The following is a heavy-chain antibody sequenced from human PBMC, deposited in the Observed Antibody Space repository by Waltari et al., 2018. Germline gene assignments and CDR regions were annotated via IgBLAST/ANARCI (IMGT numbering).Heavy chain of an antibody. Sequence: QVQLVQSGAEVKKPGASVKVSCKASGYTFTGYYMHWVRQAPGQGLEWMGWINPNSGGTNYAQKFQGWVTMTRDTSISTAYMELSRLRSDDTAVYYCAREIAAAGTPYYYYGMDVWGQGTTVTVSS. J-gene: IGHJ6*02. CDR3: AREIAAAGTPYYYYGMDV. D-gene: IGHD6-13*01. CDR1: GYTFTGYY. CDR2: INPNSGGT. V-gene: IGHV1-2*04.